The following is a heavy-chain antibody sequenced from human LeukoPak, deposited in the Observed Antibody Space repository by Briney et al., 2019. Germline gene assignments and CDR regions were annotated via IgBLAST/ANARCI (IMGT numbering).Heavy chain of an antibody. CDR3: ARHVLANAYYYYYYMDV. J-gene: IGHJ6*03. CDR2: IYPGDSDT. CDR1: GYSFTSYW. V-gene: IGHV5-51*01. D-gene: IGHD4/OR15-4a*01. Sequence: GESLKISCKGSGYSFTSYWIGWVRQMPGKGLEWMGIIYPGDSDTRYSPSFQGQVTISADKSISTAYLQWSSLKASDTAMYYCARHVLANAYYYYYYMDVWGKGTTVTVSS.